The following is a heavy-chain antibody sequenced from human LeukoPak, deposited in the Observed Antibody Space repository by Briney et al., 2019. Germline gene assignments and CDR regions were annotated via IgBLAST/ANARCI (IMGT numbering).Heavy chain of an antibody. CDR3: ASDRSYAMDV. Sequence: GGSLRLSCAASRFSFCSYWMHWVRQPPGKGLVWVSRIKSDGSSTTYAASVQGRFTISRDNAKNTLYLQMNSLRGEDTAVYYCASDRSYAMDVWGQGTTVTVSS. V-gene: IGHV3-74*01. CDR1: RFSFCSYW. J-gene: IGHJ6*02. CDR2: IKSDGSST.